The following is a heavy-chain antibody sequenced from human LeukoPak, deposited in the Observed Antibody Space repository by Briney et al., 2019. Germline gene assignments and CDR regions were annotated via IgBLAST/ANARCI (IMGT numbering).Heavy chain of an antibody. J-gene: IGHJ4*02. Sequence: GGSLRLSCAASGFIFSSYEMNWVRQAPGKGLEWVSHISSSGSTIYYADSVKGRFTISRDNAKNSLYLQMNSLRAEDTAVYYCARDPGYYGSGSYLNWGQGTLVTVSS. CDR1: GFIFSSYE. CDR2: ISSSGSTI. CDR3: ARDPGYYGSGSYLN. V-gene: IGHV3-48*03. D-gene: IGHD3-10*01.